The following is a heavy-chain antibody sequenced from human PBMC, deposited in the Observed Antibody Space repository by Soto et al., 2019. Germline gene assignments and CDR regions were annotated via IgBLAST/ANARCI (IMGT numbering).Heavy chain of an antibody. CDR2: IYSGGST. Sequence: GGSLRLSCAASGFTVSSNYMSWVRQAPGKGLEWVSVIYSGGSTYYADSVRGRFTISRDNSKNTLYLQMNSLRAEDTAVYYCARDSRGIVLVPWYYFDCWGQGTLVTVSS. D-gene: IGHD2-2*01. CDR3: ARDSRGIVLVPWYYFDC. CDR1: GFTVSSNY. J-gene: IGHJ4*02. V-gene: IGHV3-66*01.